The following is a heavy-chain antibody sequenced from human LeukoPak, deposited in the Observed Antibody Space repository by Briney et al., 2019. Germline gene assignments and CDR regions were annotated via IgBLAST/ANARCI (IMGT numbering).Heavy chain of an antibody. CDR2: ISYDGSNK. CDR3: ARGNVIVVVPAAPDY. J-gene: IGHJ4*02. Sequence: GGSLRLSCAASGFTFSSYAMHWVRQAPGKGLEWVAVISYDGSNKYYADSVKGRFTISRDNSKNTQYLQMNSLRAEDTAVYYCARGNVIVVVPAAPDYWGQGTLVTVSS. V-gene: IGHV3-30-3*01. CDR1: GFTFSSYA. D-gene: IGHD2-2*01.